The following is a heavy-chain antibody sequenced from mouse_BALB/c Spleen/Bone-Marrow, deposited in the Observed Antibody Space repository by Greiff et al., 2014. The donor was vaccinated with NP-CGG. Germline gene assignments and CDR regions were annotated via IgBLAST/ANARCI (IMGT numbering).Heavy chain of an antibody. V-gene: IGHV1-14*01. CDR1: GYTLTSYV. CDR3: ARGITTVVPYAMDY. D-gene: IGHD1-1*01. J-gene: IGHJ4*01. Sequence: EVQLQQSGPELVKPGASVKMSCKASGYTLTSYVMHWVKQKPGQGLEWIGYINPYNDGTKYNEKFKGKATLTSDKSSSTAYMELSSLTSEDSAVYYCARGITTVVPYAMDYWGQGTSVTVSS. CDR2: INPYNDGT.